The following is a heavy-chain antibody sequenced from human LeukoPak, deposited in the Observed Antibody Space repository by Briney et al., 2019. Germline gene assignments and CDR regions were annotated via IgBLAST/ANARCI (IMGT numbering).Heavy chain of an antibody. CDR2: ISKNVDST. CDR1: GFTFSSYA. V-gene: IGHV3-23*01. J-gene: IGHJ4*02. Sequence: GGSLRLSCAASGFTFSSYAMSWVRQAPGKGLEWVSVISKNVDSTYYADSVKGRFTISRDNSKNTLYLQMNSLRAEDTAVYYCAKRDTSGSFYFHYWGQGTLVTASS. CDR3: AKRDTSGSFYFHY. D-gene: IGHD3-22*01.